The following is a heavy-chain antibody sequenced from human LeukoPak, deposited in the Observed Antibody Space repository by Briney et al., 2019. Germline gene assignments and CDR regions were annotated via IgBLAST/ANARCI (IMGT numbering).Heavy chain of an antibody. J-gene: IGHJ6*02. CDR1: GFAFRSYG. CDR3: AKGRNYDFWSGYHRGSYYYYGMDV. Sequence: PGRSLRLSCAASGFAFRSYGMHWVRQAPGKGLEWVAVISYDGSNKYYADSVKGRFTISRDNSKNTLYLQMNSLRAEDTAVYYCAKGRNYDFWSGYHRGSYYYYGMDVWGHGTTVTVSS. D-gene: IGHD3-3*01. V-gene: IGHV3-30*18. CDR2: ISYDGSNK.